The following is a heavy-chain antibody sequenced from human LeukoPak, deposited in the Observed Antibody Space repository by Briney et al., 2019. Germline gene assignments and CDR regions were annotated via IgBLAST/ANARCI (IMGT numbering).Heavy chain of an antibody. V-gene: IGHV1-2*02. CDR1: GYTFTSYA. J-gene: IGHJ4*02. Sequence: ASVKVSCKASGYTFTSYAIHWVRQSPGHGLEWMGWITPSGGTDYPQKFQGRLGITCDTSITTAYMDLSRLTSDDTAVYYCARDRYGDGFAHLDSWGQGALVTVSS. CDR2: ITPSGGT. CDR3: ARDRYGDGFAHLDS. D-gene: IGHD5-24*01.